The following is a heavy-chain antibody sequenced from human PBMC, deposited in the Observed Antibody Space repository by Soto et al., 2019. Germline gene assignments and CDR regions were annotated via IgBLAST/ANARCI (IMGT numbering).Heavy chain of an antibody. D-gene: IGHD6-6*01. CDR3: ARDSQLGHNDY. J-gene: IGHJ4*02. CDR1: GFTFSSYG. CDR2: IWYDGSNK. V-gene: IGHV3-33*01. Sequence: PGGSLRLSCAASGFTFSSYGMHWVRQAPGKRLEWVAVIWYDGSNKYYADSVKGRFTISRDNSKNTLYLQMNSLRAEDTAVYYCARDSQLGHNDYWGQGTLVTVSS.